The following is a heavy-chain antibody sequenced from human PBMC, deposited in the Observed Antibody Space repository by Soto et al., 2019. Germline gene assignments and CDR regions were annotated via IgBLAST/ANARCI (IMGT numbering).Heavy chain of an antibody. CDR1: GGSVSRGRYY. J-gene: IGHJ5*02. D-gene: IGHD6-19*01. CDR2: VYYSGTT. V-gene: IGHV4-61*01. CDR3: AREGESSGWYPDGIDP. Sequence: SETLSLTCTVSGGSVSRGRYYWCWLRQPPGKGLEWIGYVYYSGTTNYIRSLKSRVTKSIDTSKNQFSLKLISLTAADTAAYYCAREGESSGWYPDGIDPWGQGTPVTVSS.